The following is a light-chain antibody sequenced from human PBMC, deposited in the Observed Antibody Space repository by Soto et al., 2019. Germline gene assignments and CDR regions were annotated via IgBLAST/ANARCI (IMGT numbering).Light chain of an antibody. CDR1: QSISSW. V-gene: IGKV1-5*01. CDR3: QQYKNYPWT. CDR2: DAS. Sequence: DIQMTQSPATLSASVGDRVTITCRASQSISSWLARYQQKPGKAPKLLIYDASSLESGVPSRLRGSGSGTEFTLTISSLQPDDFATYYCQQYKNYPWTFGQGTKVDIK. J-gene: IGKJ1*01.